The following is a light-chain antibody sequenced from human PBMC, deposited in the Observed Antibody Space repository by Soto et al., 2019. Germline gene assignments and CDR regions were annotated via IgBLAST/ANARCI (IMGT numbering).Light chain of an antibody. CDR2: DAY. CDR3: QHRSNWPLT. V-gene: IGKV3-11*01. J-gene: IGKJ4*01. CDR1: QSVSSN. Sequence: EIVLTKYPAPLSLSAGERATLSCMASQSVSSNLAWYQQKPGQAPRLLIFDAYNRATGIPGRFSGSGSGTDFTLTIRSLEPEDFAVYYCQHRSNWPLTFGGGSKVDI.